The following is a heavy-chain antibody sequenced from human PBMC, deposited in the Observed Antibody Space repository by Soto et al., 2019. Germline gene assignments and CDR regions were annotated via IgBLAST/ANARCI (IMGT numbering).Heavy chain of an antibody. CDR2: ISARNGNT. CDR3: ARGRYGDY. Sequence: QVHLVQSGAEVKKPGASVKVSCKGTGYTFTSYGITWVRQAPGQGLEWMGWISARNGNTDYAQQLQGRVTVTRDTSTRPAYMELRGMRSDDTAVYYCARGRYGDYWGQGALVTVSS. J-gene: IGHJ4*02. D-gene: IGHD1-1*01. CDR1: GYTFTSYG. V-gene: IGHV1-18*01.